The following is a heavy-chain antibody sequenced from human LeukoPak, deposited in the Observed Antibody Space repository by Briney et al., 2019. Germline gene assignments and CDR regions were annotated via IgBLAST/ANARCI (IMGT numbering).Heavy chain of an antibody. CDR1: GFPLSNHA. CDR3: VREAGYCASVCLKSNWFDP. CDR2: ISNGNT. Sequence: GGSLRLSCAASGFPLSNHAMSWVRQPPGKGLEWVSAISNGNTYYADSVRGRFTISRDDSKNMVYLQMNSLRDEDTALYYCVREAGYCASVCLKSNWFDPWGQGTLVTVSS. J-gene: IGHJ5*02. D-gene: IGHD2-21*02. V-gene: IGHV3-23*01.